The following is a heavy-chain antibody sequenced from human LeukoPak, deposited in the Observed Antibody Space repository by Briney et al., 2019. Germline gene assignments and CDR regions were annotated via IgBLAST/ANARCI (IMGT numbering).Heavy chain of an antibody. CDR1: GDTFTSYD. CDR2: MNPRSGNT. CDR3: ARGGTLVQGVTILYGMDV. D-gene: IGHD3-10*01. Sequence: GASVKVSCKTSGDTFTSYDINWVRRATGQGLEWMGWMNPRSGNTIYTQKFQGRVAMTRDTSTSTAYMELSSLRSEDTAVYYCARGGTLVQGVTILYGMDVWGQGTTVTVSS. J-gene: IGHJ6*02. V-gene: IGHV1-8*01.